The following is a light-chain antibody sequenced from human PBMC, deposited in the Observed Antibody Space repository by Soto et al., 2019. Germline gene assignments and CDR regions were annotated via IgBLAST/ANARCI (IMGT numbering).Light chain of an antibody. V-gene: IGLV1-40*01. CDR2: ATN. CDR1: SSNLGAGFD. Sequence: QSVLTQPPSVSGVPGQRVTISCTGSSSNLGAGFDVHWYQQFPGTAPKLLIYATNSRPSGAPERFSGSKSGTSASLAVTGLLAEDEAEYFCLSYDSNLRGFVFGTGTKVTVL. J-gene: IGLJ1*01. CDR3: LSYDSNLRGFV.